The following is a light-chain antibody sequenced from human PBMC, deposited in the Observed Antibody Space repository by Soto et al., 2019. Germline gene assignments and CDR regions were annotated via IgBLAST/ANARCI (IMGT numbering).Light chain of an antibody. CDR1: QSVSTY. V-gene: IGKV1-39*01. J-gene: IGKJ5*01. CDR3: QQSYSTPPIT. CDR2: SAI. Sequence: DIQLTQSPPSLSASVGDTITITCRASQSVSTYLNWYQQRPGKAPSLLIYSAISLQSGVPSRFSGSGSGTDFTLTIRSLQPEDFATYYCQQSYSTPPITFGQGTRREIK.